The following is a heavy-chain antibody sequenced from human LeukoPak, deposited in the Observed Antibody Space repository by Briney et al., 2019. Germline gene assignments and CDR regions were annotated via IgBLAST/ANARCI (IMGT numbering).Heavy chain of an antibody. V-gene: IGHV3-15*01. CDR1: GFTFSNAW. D-gene: IGHD6-19*01. CDR3: TTVIAVAGTPPGLFPHY. CDR2: IKSKTDGGTT. Sequence: GGSLRLSCAASGFTFSNAWMSWVRQAPGKGLEWVGRIKSKTDGGTTDYAAPVKGRFTISRDDSKNTLYLQMNSLKTEDTAVYYCTTVIAVAGTPPGLFPHYWGQGTLVTVSS. J-gene: IGHJ4*02.